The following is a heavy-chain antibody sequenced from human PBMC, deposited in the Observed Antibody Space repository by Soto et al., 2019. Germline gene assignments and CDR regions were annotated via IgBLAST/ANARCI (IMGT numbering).Heavy chain of an antibody. CDR2: INPSGGST. CDR3: AKDRPVKARSGSLSS. D-gene: IGHD1-26*01. V-gene: IGHV1-46*01. J-gene: IGHJ5*02. CDR1: GYTFTSYY. Sequence: GASVKVSCKASGYTFTSYYMHWVRQAPGQGLEWMGIINPSGGSTSYAQKFQGRVTMTRDTSTSTVYMELSSLRSEDTAVYYCAKDRPVKARSGSLSSWGQGTLVTVSS.